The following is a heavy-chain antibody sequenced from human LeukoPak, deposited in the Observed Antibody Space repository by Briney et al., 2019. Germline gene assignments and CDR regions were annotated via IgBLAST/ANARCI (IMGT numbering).Heavy chain of an antibody. CDR1: GGSISSSSYY. D-gene: IGHD6-19*01. Sequence: NSSETLSLTCTVSGGSISSSSYYWGWIRQPPGKGLEWIGSIYYSGNTYYNSSLKSRVTISVDTSKNQFSLKLSSVTAADTAVYYCARHQFTAGPPLGCYFDYWGQGTLVTVSS. CDR2: IYYSGNT. CDR3: ARHQFTAGPPLGCYFDY. V-gene: IGHV4-39*01. J-gene: IGHJ4*02.